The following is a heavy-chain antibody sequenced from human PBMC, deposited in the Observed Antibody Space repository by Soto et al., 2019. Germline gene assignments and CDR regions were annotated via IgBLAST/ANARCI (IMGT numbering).Heavy chain of an antibody. CDR3: AREYCSGGSCYAPFDY. J-gene: IGHJ4*02. D-gene: IGHD2-15*01. V-gene: IGHV1-69*13. CDR1: GGTFSSYA. CDR2: IIPIFGTA. Sequence: SVKVSCKASGGTFSSYAISWVQQAPGQGLEWMVGIIPIFGTANYAQKFQGRVTITADESTSTAYMELSSLRSEDTAVYYCAREYCSGGSCYAPFDYWGQGTLVTVSS.